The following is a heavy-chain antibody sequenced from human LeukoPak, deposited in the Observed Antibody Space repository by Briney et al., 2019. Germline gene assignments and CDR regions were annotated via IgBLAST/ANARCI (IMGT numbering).Heavy chain of an antibody. Sequence: GGSLRLSCAASGFTFSDYHMSWVRQAPGKGLELVSAIVGSTTHYADSVKGRFTISRDDSKNTLYLQMNSLRAEDTAVYYCAKDEPGRSWYNWGQGTLVTVSS. J-gene: IGHJ4*02. CDR1: GFTFSDYH. D-gene: IGHD6-13*01. CDR2: IVGSTT. CDR3: AKDEPGRSWYN. V-gene: IGHV3-23*01.